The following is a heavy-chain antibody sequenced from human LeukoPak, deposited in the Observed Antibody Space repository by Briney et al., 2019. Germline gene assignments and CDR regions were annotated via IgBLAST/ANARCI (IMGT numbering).Heavy chain of an antibody. CDR2: IKQDGSDT. Sequence: GGSLRLSCAASGFTFSVYWMIWVRQAPGKGLEWVANIKQDGSDTYYVDSVKGRFTISRDNAKNSLYLQMNSLRAEDTAVYYCARGSYYDSSDYPFDYWAREPWSPSP. D-gene: IGHD3-22*01. CDR1: GFTFSVYW. V-gene: IGHV3-7*01. CDR3: ARGSYYDSSDYPFDY. J-gene: IGHJ4*02.